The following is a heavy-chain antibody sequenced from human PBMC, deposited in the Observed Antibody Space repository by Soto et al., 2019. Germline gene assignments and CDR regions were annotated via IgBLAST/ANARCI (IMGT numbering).Heavy chain of an antibody. CDR2: IYSGGST. Sequence: PGGSLRLSCAASGFTVSSNYMSWVRQAPGKGLEWVSVIYSGGSTYYADSVKGRFTISRDNSKNTLYLQMNSLRAEDTAVYYCARYRHGINWFDPWGQGTLVTVSS. D-gene: IGHD3-16*02. J-gene: IGHJ5*02. CDR3: ARYRHGINWFDP. CDR1: GFTVSSNY. V-gene: IGHV3-53*01.